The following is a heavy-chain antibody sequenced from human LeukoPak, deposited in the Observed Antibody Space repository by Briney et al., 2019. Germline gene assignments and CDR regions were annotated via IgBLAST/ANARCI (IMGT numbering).Heavy chain of an antibody. J-gene: IGHJ4*02. CDR3: ARDPERFGELDFDY. Sequence: GGSLRLSCAASGFTFSSYAMSWVRQAPGKGLEWVANINQDGTEKYYVDSVKGRFTISRDDAKNSLYLQMNSLRAEDTAVYYCARDPERFGELDFDYWGQGTLVTVSS. CDR1: GFTFSSYA. D-gene: IGHD3-10*01. V-gene: IGHV3-7*01. CDR2: INQDGTEK.